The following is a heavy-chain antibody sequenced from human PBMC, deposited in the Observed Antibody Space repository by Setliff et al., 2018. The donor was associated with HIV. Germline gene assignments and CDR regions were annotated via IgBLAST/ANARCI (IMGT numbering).Heavy chain of an antibody. Sequence: SETLSLTCTVSGVSTSSSSYYWGWIRQPPGKGLEWIGYVYYSGSTYYNPSLKSRLTISADTSKKQFSLKLSSVTAADTSVYYCARVNALIRAPFDYWGQGALVTVSS. J-gene: IGHJ4*02. V-gene: IGHV4-39*01. CDR1: GVSTSSSSYY. CDR2: VYYSGST. CDR3: ARVNALIRAPFDY.